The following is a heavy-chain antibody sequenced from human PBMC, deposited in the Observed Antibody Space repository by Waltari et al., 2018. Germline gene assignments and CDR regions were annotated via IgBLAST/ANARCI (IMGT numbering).Heavy chain of an antibody. D-gene: IGHD3-22*01. CDR2: ITGSGGST. V-gene: IGHV3-23*04. CDR1: GFTFSSYA. J-gene: IGHJ4*02. Sequence: EVQLVESGGGLVQPGGSLRLSCAASGFTFSSYAMSWVRQAPGKGLGWVSSITGSGGSTYYADSVKGRFTISRDSSKSTLYLQMNSLRAEDTAVYYCAKFDSSNYLPWGQGTLVTVSS. CDR3: AKFDSSNYLP.